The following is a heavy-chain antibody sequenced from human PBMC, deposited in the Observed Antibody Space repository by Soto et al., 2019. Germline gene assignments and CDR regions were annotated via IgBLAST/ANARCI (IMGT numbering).Heavy chain of an antibody. CDR3: GKEMTTIHSNWFDP. Sequence: SETLSLTCTVSSAPITKYYWGWVRQAPGRGLEWIGFTHHSGYISYSPSLKSRVTMSVDPSKNQVSLKLTSATAADTAAYYCGKEMTTIHSNWFDPWGPGTLVTVSS. V-gene: IGHV4-59*01. CDR1: SAPITKYY. CDR2: THHSGYI. J-gene: IGHJ5*02. D-gene: IGHD4-17*01.